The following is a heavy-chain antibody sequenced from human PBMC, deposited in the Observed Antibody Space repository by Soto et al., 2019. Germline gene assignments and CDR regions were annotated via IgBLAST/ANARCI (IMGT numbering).Heavy chain of an antibody. J-gene: IGHJ4*02. CDR1: GYTFTGYY. CDR3: ARGAASIGYYFDY. Sequence: GASVKVSCKASGYTFTGYYMHWVRQAPGQGLEWMGWINPNSGGTNYAQKFQGWVTMTRDTSISTAYMELSRLRSDDTAVYYCARGAASIGYYFDYWGQGTLVTVSS. D-gene: IGHD3-22*01. V-gene: IGHV1-2*04. CDR2: INPNSGGT.